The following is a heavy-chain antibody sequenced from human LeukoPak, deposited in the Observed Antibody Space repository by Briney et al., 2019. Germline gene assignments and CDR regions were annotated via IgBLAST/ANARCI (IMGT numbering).Heavy chain of an antibody. J-gene: IGHJ4*02. Sequence: NSSETLSLTCTVPGGSINSYYWSWIRQPPGKGLEWIGYIYYIGSTKYNPSLKSRVTISIDTSENQFSLKLSSVTAADTAVYYCARQRFPAAGTLFDYWGQGTLVTVSS. CDR1: GGSINSYY. CDR3: ARQRFPAAGTLFDY. D-gene: IGHD6-19*01. CDR2: IYYIGST. V-gene: IGHV4-59*08.